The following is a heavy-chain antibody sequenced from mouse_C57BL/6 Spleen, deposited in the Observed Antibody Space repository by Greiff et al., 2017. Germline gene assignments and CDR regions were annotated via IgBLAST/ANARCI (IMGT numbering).Heavy chain of an antibody. CDR3: AIDPPSEYSNYDYYSMDY. J-gene: IGHJ4*01. V-gene: IGHV1-74*01. CDR2: IHPSDSDT. CDR1: GYTFTSYW. Sequence: QVQLQQPGAELVKPGASVKVSCKASGYTFTSYWMHWVKQRPGQGLEWIGRIHPSDSDTNYNQKFKGKATLTVDKSSSTAYMQLSSLTSEDSALYYCAIDPPSEYSNYDYYSMDYWGQGTSVTVSS. D-gene: IGHD2-5*01.